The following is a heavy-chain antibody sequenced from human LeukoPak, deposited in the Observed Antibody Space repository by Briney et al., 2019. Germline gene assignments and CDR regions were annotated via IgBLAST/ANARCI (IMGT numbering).Heavy chain of an antibody. CDR2: ISYSGTT. J-gene: IGHJ4*02. CDR1: SASITSSPYF. Sequence: ETLSLTCTVSSASITSSPYFWGWIRQSPGKGLEWIGSISYSGTTYYNPSLKSRVTISVDTSKNQFSLKLNSVTAADTAVFYCAANSADYNTLGSSYKVWGQGTLVTVSS. D-gene: IGHD3-10*01. CDR3: AANSADYNTLGSSYKV. V-gene: IGHV4-39*01.